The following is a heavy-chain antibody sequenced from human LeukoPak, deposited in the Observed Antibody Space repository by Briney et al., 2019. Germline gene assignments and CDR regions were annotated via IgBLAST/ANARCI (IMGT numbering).Heavy chain of an antibody. Sequence: ASVKVSCKASGYTFADYYIHWVRQAPGQGLEWMGWINPDSGGTIYAQKFQGRVTMTRETSISTAYMELSSLTSDDTAVYSCARGMFSGSSPADYWGQGTLVTVSS. V-gene: IGHV1-2*02. CDR1: GYTFADYY. CDR3: ARGMFSGSSPADY. D-gene: IGHD1-26*01. CDR2: INPDSGGT. J-gene: IGHJ4*02.